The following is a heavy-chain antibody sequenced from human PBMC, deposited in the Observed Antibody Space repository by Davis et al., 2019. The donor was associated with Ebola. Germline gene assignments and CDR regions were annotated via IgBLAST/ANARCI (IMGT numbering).Heavy chain of an antibody. Sequence: WIRQPPGKGLEWIGTINYSGSTYYNPSLKSRVTISVDTSKNQFSLNLSSVTAADTAVYYCARDSVAAGIFDYWGQGTLVTVSS. CDR2: INYSGST. CDR3: ARDSVAAGIFDY. V-gene: IGHV4-39*07. J-gene: IGHJ4*02. D-gene: IGHD6-13*01.